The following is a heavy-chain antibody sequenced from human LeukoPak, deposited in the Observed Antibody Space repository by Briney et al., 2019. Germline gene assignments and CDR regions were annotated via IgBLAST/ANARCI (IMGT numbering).Heavy chain of an antibody. CDR1: GGSISSRSYY. J-gene: IGHJ4*02. D-gene: IGHD3-16*01. CDR2: IYYSGST. Sequence: SETLSLTCTVSGGSISSRSYYWGWIRQPPGKGLEWIGIIYYSGSTYSNPSLRSRVTISVDTSKNQFSLKLSSVTAADTAVYYCARDSAKLGYFDYWGQGTLVTVSS. CDR3: ARDSAKLGYFDY. V-gene: IGHV4-39*02.